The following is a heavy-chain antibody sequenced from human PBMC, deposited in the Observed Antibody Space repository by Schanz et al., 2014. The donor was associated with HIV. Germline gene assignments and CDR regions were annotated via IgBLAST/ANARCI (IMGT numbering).Heavy chain of an antibody. Sequence: VQVVESGGGLVQPGGSLRLSCTTSGFIFSDHFMGWVRQAPGKALEWVAVISHDGTNKFYAGSVKDRFTISRDNSKNTLYLQMKSLRPEDTAVYYCAKDRNHYDSRYRGKGNYYYYYGMDVWGQGTTVTVSS. CDR1: GFIFSDHF. V-gene: IGHV3-30*18. D-gene: IGHD3-22*01. J-gene: IGHJ6*02. CDR3: AKDRNHYDSRYRGKGNYYYYYGMDV. CDR2: ISHDGTNK.